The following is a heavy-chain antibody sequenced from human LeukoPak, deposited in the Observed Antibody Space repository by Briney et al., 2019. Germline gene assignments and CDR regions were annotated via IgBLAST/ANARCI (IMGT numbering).Heavy chain of an antibody. D-gene: IGHD3-10*01. CDR2: ISSSSSTI. Sequence: PGGSLRLSCTASRFSLSSYSINWVRQAPRKGLEWVSYISSSSSTIYYADSVKGRFTISRDNAKNSLYLQMNSLRAEDTAVYYCATFLVRGYWGQGTLVTVSS. CDR1: RFSLSSYS. CDR3: ATFLVRGY. V-gene: IGHV3-48*01. J-gene: IGHJ4*02.